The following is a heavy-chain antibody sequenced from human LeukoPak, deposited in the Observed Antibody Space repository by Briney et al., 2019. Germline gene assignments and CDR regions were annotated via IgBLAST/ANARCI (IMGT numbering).Heavy chain of an antibody. CDR2: ISGGGGST. J-gene: IGHJ4*02. Sequence: PGGSLRLSCEASGFTFSSYAMSWVRQGPGKGLEWVSAISGGGGSTYYADSVTGRFTFSSDNSKNTFYPQLSSLRGEATAVYYCANVYDCGSGTYESRTFDYWGQGILVPASS. D-gene: IGHD3-10*01. CDR3: ANVYDCGSGTYESRTFDY. V-gene: IGHV3-23*01. CDR1: GFTFSSYA.